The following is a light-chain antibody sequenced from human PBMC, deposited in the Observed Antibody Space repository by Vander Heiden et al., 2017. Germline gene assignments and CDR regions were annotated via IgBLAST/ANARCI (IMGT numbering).Light chain of an antibody. CDR3: QHYSNVPPT. J-gene: IGKJ3*01. CDR1: HGIATD. Sequence: DSQLTQSPSSLSASVGDSVTITCQATHGIATDLSWYQQKPGKTPTFLIYDASILEAGVPSRFSGSGSGTDFTLTISSLQPEDFGTYYCQHYSNVPPTFGPGTQVDIK. CDR2: DAS. V-gene: IGKV1-33*01.